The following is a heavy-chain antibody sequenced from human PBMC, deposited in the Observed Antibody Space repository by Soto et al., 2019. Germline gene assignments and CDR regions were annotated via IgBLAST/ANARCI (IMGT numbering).Heavy chain of an antibody. J-gene: IGHJ4*02. V-gene: IGHV4-59*08. Sequence: SETLSLTCTVSGGSISSYYWSWIRQPPGKGLEWIGYIYYSGTTNYNPSLKSRVTISVDTSKNQFSLKLSSVTAADTAVYYCARLGGSYAVPHFDYWGQGTLVTVSS. CDR2: IYYSGTT. CDR3: ARLGGSYAVPHFDY. CDR1: GGSISSYY. D-gene: IGHD1-26*01.